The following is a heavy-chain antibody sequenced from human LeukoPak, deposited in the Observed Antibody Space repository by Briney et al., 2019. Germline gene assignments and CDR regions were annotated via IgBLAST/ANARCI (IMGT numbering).Heavy chain of an antibody. V-gene: IGHV1-18*01. D-gene: IGHD3-22*01. J-gene: IGHJ3*02. Sequence: ASVKVSCTASGYTFTSYGISWVRQAPGQGLEWMGWISAYNGNTNYAQKLQGRDTMTTDTSTSTAYMELRSLRSDDTAVYYCACQEGEYYYDSSGFVKDAFDIWGQGTMVTVSS. CDR1: GYTFTSYG. CDR2: ISAYNGNT. CDR3: ACQEGEYYYDSSGFVKDAFDI.